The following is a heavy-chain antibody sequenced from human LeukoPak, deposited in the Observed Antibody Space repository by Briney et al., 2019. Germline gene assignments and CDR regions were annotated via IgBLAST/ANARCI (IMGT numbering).Heavy chain of an antibody. CDR3: ARGVVVPAAKSRYFDY. V-gene: IGHV3-7*01. D-gene: IGHD2-2*01. CDR1: GFTFSNAW. J-gene: IGHJ4*02. CDR2: IKQDGSEK. Sequence: GGSLRLSCAASGFTFSNAWVSWVRQAPGKGLAWVANIKQDGSEKYYVDSVKGRFTISRDNAKNSLYLQMNSLRAEDTAVYYCARGVVVPAAKSRYFDYWGQGTLVTVSS.